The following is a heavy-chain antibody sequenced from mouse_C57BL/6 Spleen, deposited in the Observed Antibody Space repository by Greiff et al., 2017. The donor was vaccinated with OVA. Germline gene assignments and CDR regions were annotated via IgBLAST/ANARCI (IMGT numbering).Heavy chain of an antibody. D-gene: IGHD1-1*01. CDR2: ISYDGSN. Sequence: ESGPGLVKPSQSLSLTCSVTGYSITSGYYWNWIRQFPGNKLEWMGYISYDGSNNYNPSLKNRISITRDTSKNQFFLKLNSVTTEDTATYYCARGTTVVADWYFDVWGTGTTVTVSS. CDR1: GYSITSGYY. V-gene: IGHV3-6*01. CDR3: ARGTTVVADWYFDV. J-gene: IGHJ1*03.